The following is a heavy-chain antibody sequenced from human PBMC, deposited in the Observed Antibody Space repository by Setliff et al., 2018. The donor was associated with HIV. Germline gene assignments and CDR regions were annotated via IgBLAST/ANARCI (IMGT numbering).Heavy chain of an antibody. Sequence: ASVKVSCKASGYTFTDYYIHWVRQAPGQGLQWMGWVNPNSGGTNSAQEFQGRVTMTRDTSIGTAYMELTWLKPDDTAVYYCARWVPHWSSTSRYHWLFQYMDVWGEGTTVTVSS. J-gene: IGHJ6*03. CDR3: ARWVPHWSSTSRYHWLFQYMDV. V-gene: IGHV1-2*02. CDR1: GYTFTDYY. D-gene: IGHD2-2*01. CDR2: VNPNSGGT.